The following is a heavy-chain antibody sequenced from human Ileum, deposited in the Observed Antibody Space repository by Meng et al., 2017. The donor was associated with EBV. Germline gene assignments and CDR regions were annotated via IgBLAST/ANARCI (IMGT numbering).Heavy chain of an antibody. CDR1: GGFVGTAIYP. CDR2: IYYLGNT. CDR3: ARDPNPGYCSGGGCFD. D-gene: IGHD2-15*01. J-gene: IGHJ4*02. V-gene: IGHV4-61*01. Sequence: QLLLQRLATGHLTPPLTLSLTCTSSGGFVGTAIYPRPWIRQPPGKRLEWIVNIYYLGNTNYNPSLKSRLTISVDTSKNQFYLRLSPVTAADTAMYYCARDPNPGYCSGGGCFDLGQGTLVTVSS.